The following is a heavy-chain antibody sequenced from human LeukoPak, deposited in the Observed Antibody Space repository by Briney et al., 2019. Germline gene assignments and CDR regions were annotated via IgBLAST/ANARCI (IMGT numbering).Heavy chain of an antibody. V-gene: IGHV3-21*01. CDR2: ISSSSLYI. CDR1: GFTLSSYT. D-gene: IGHD5-24*01. CDR3: ARGGDGYNSDLDY. J-gene: IGHJ4*02. Sequence: GGSLRLSCAASGFTLSSYTMNWVRQAPGKGLEWVSSISSSSLYIYYADSVKGRFTISRDNAKNSQYLQMNSPRAEDTAVYYCARGGDGYNSDLDYWGQGTLVTVSS.